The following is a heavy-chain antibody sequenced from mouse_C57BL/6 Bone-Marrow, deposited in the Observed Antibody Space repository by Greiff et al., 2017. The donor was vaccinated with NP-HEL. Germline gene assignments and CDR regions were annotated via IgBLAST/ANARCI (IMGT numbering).Heavy chain of an antibody. CDR2: IRNKANGYTT. J-gene: IGHJ2*01. Sequence: EVKLMESGGGLVQPGGSLSLSCAASGFTFTDYYMSWVRQPPGKALEWLGFIRNKANGYTTEYSASVKGRFTISRDNSQSILYLQMNAVRAEDSATYYCARGLLLRPDYWGQGTTLTVSS. CDR3: ARGLLLRPDY. CDR1: GFTFTDYY. V-gene: IGHV7-3*01. D-gene: IGHD1-1*01.